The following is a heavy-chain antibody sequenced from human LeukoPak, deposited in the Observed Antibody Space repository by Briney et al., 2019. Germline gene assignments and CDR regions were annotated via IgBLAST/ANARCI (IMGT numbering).Heavy chain of an antibody. V-gene: IGHV4-59*12. J-gene: IGHJ4*02. CDR3: ARGHPDNYDILTGYYKDYFDY. D-gene: IGHD3-9*01. CDR1: GGSISTYF. CDR2: IYYSGST. Sequence: SETLSLTCTVSGGSISTYFWSWIRQPPGKGLEWIGYIYYSGSTNYNPSLKSRVTISVDTSKNQFSLKLSSVTAADTAVYYCARGHPDNYDILTGYYKDYFDYWGQGTLVTVSS.